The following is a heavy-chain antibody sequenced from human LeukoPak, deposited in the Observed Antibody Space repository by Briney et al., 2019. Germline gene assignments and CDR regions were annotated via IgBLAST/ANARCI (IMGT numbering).Heavy chain of an antibody. CDR3: AKTRPLDSSSWSHGDY. Sequence: PGGSLRLSCAASGFTFSSYAMSWARQAPGKGLEWVSAISGSGGNTYYAGSVKGRFTISRDNSKNTLSLQMNSLRAEDTAVYYCAKTRPLDSSSWSHGDYWGQGTLVTVSP. V-gene: IGHV3-23*01. J-gene: IGHJ4*02. CDR1: GFTFSSYA. CDR2: ISGSGGNT. D-gene: IGHD6-13*01.